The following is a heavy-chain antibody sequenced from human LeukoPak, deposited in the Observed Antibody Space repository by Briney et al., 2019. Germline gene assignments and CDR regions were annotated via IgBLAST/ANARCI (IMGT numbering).Heavy chain of an antibody. J-gene: IGHJ6*03. D-gene: IGHD3-3*01. Sequence: GGSLRLSCAASGFTFSSYWMSWVRQAPGKGLEWVANIKQDGSEKYYVDSVKGRFTISRDNAKNSLYLQMNSLRAEDTAVYYCAREYYDFWSGYFYYMDVWGKGTTVTVSS. CDR1: GFTFSSYW. CDR3: AREYYDFWSGYFYYMDV. CDR2: IKQDGSEK. V-gene: IGHV3-7*01.